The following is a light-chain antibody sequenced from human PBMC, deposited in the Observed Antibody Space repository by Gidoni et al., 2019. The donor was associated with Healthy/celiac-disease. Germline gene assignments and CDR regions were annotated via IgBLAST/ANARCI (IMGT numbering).Light chain of an antibody. CDR3: QQYNNGPRT. CDR1: QSVSSN. J-gene: IGKJ1*01. V-gene: IGKV3-15*01. CDR2: GAS. Sequence: EIVMTQSPPTLSVSPGERATLSCRASQSVSSNLAWYQQKPGQAPRLLIYGASTRATGIPARFSGSGSGTDFTLTISSLQSEDFAVYYCQQYNNGPRTFGQGTKVEIK.